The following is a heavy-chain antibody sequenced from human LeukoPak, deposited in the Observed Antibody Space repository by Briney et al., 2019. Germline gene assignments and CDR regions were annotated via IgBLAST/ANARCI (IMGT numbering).Heavy chain of an antibody. D-gene: IGHD1-26*01. J-gene: IGHJ4*02. Sequence: PSETLSLTCTVSGGSISSSSYYWGWIRQPPGKGLEWIGSIHYSGSTYYNPSLKSRVTISVDTSKNQFSLKLSSVTAADTAVYYCASVSGALMKHWGQGTLVTVSS. CDR1: GGSISSSSYY. V-gene: IGHV4-39*01. CDR3: ASVSGALMKH. CDR2: IHYSGST.